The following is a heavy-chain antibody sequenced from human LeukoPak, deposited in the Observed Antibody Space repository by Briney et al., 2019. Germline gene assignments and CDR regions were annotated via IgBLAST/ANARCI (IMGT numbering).Heavy chain of an antibody. Sequence: GGSLRLSCAASGFTFSSYSMNWVRQAPGKGLEWVSSISSSSYIYYADSVKGRFTISRDNAKNSLYLQMNSLRAEDTAVYYCARAGLWFGELPPYYFDYWGQGTLVTVSS. CDR1: GFTFSSYS. CDR3: ARAGLWFGELPPYYFDY. J-gene: IGHJ4*02. V-gene: IGHV3-21*01. D-gene: IGHD3-10*01. CDR2: ISSSSYI.